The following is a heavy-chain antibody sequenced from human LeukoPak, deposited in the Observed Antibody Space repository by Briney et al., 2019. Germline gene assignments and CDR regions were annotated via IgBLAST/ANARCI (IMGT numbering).Heavy chain of an antibody. V-gene: IGHV3-11*04. CDR3: AKLGRNYFDY. D-gene: IGHD3-10*01. CDR2: ISSSSSTI. Sequence: AGGSLRLSCAASGVTFSDYYMNWLRQAPGKGLEWVSYISSSSSTIYYADSVKGRFTISRDNAKNSLYLQMNSLRAEDTAVYYCAKLGRNYFDYWGQGTLVTVSS. J-gene: IGHJ4*02. CDR1: GVTFSDYY.